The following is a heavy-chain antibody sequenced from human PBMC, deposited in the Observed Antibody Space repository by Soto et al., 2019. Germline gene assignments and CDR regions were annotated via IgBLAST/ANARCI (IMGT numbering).Heavy chain of an antibody. D-gene: IGHD6-13*01. V-gene: IGHV3-23*01. J-gene: IGHJ3*02. CDR1: GFTFSSYA. CDR2: ISGSGGST. CDR3: AKYRVAAAGGLRDAFDI. Sequence: GGSLRLSCAASGFTFSSYAMSWVRQAPGKGLEWVSAISGSGGSTYYADSVKGRFTISRDNSKNTLYLQMNSLRAEDTAVYYCAKYRVAAAGGLRDAFDIWGQGTMVTVSS.